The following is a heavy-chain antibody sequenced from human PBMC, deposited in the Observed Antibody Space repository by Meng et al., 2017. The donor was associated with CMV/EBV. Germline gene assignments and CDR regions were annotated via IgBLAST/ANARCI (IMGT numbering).Heavy chain of an antibody. CDR3: ARGAVVVPAAIVSDWFDP. D-gene: IGHD2-2*02. CDR1: GYTFTDYY. V-gene: IGHV1-2*06. CDR2: INCKGGDT. J-gene: IGHJ5*02. Sequence: ASVKVSCKASGYTFTDYYIHWVRQAPGQGPEWMGLINCKGGDTIYAPKLQGRVTMTRDTSISTAYMELSRLRSDDTAVYYCARGAVVVPAAIVSDWFDPWGQGTLVTVSS.